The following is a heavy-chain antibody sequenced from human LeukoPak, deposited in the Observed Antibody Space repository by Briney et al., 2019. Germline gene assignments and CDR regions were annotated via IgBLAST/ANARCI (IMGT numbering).Heavy chain of an antibody. Sequence: GGSLRLSCAASGFTFSSYAMSWVRQAPGKGLEWVSAISGSGGSTYYADSVKGRFTISRDNSKNTLYLQMNSLRAEDTAVYYCAADCSGGSGYNDYYYCGMDVWGQGTTVTVSS. J-gene: IGHJ6*02. V-gene: IGHV3-23*01. CDR3: AADCSGGSGYNDYYYCGMDV. CDR1: GFTFSSYA. D-gene: IGHD2-15*01. CDR2: ISGSGGST.